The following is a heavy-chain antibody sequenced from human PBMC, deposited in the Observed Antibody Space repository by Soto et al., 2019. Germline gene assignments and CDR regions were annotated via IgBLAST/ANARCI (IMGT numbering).Heavy chain of an antibody. V-gene: IGHV3-7*01. CDR2: IKQDGSEK. CDR3: AGVLPGGGYPHDYFDY. CDR1: GFTFSSYW. D-gene: IGHD2-15*01. J-gene: IGHJ4*02. Sequence: PGGSQRLSCADSGFTFSSYWMSWVRQAPGKGLEWVADIKQDGSEKYYVDSVKGRFTISRDNAKNSLYLQMNSLRADDTAVYYCAGVLPGGGYPHDYFDYWGQGTLVTVSS.